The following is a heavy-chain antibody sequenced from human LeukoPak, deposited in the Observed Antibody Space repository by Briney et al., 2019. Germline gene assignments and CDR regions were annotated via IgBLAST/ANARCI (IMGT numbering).Heavy chain of an antibody. V-gene: IGHV3-21*01. J-gene: IGHJ4*02. CDR1: GFTFSSYS. CDR3: ARVGYSSSSASDY. Sequence: PGGSLRLSCAASGFTFSSYSVNWVRQAPGKGLEWVSSISSSSSYIYYADSVKGRFTISRDNAKNSLYLQMNSLRAEDTAVYYCARVGYSSSSASDYWGQGTLVTVSS. CDR2: ISSSSSYI. D-gene: IGHD6-6*01.